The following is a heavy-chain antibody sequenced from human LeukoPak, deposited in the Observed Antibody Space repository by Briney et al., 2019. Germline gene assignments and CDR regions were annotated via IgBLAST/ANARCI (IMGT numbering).Heavy chain of an antibody. CDR3: ARDVVVQGNYYYYYMDV. D-gene: IGHD2-2*01. J-gene: IGHJ6*03. CDR1: GGSISSYY. CDR2: SYTSGST. V-gene: IGHV4-4*07. Sequence: ETLSLTCTVSGGSISSYYWRWIRQPAGKGLEWIGRSYTSGSTNYNHSLKSRVTRSLDTSKNQFSLQLSSVTAADTAVYYCARDVVVQGNYYYYYMDVWGKGTTVTVSS.